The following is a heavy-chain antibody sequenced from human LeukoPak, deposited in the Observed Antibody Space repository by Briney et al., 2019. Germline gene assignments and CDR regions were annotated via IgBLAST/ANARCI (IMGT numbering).Heavy chain of an antibody. D-gene: IGHD2-21*01. J-gene: IGHJ6*03. CDR1: GFTSSSYW. V-gene: IGHV3-30-3*01. Sequence: GGSLRLSCAASGFTSSSYWLSWVRQAPGKGLEWVAVISYDGTNKYYADSVKGRFTISRDNSKNTLYLQMNSLRTEDTAVYYCASASSSPCGDDCYSLYRYMDVWGKGTTVTVSS. CDR3: ASASSSPCGDDCYSLYRYMDV. CDR2: ISYDGTNK.